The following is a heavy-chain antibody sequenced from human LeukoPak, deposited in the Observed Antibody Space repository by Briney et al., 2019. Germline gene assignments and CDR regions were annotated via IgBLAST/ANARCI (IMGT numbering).Heavy chain of an antibody. CDR2: INDNGDSR. CDR3: TKGWRADY. V-gene: IGHV3-23*01. Sequence: PGGSLKPSCAASGFTFSNYAMTWVRQAPGKGLEWVSAINDNGDSRKYAGSVKGRFTISRDNSKNTLYLQMNSLRAEDTALYYCTKGWRADYWGQGTLVTVSS. CDR1: GFTFSNYA. J-gene: IGHJ4*02.